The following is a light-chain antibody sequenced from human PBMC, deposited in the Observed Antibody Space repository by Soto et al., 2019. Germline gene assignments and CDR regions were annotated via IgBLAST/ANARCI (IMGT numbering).Light chain of an antibody. CDR3: MQGTHWPPYT. V-gene: IGKV2-30*01. CDR2: QVS. Sequence: DVVMTQSPLSLPVTLGQPASISCRSSQSLAYIDGNTYLNWFHQRPGQSPRRLIYQVSNRDSGVADRFSGSGSCTDFLLKISRVEADDVGVYYCMQGTHWPPYTFGQGTKLEIK. CDR1: QSLAYIDGNTY. J-gene: IGKJ2*01.